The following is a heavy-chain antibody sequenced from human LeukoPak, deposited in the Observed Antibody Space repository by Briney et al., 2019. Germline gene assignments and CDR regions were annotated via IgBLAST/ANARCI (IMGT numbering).Heavy chain of an antibody. CDR2: ISSSSTYI. CDR3: ARDLRSSSWYFDY. V-gene: IGHV3-21*01. Sequence: GGSLRLSCAASGFTFSSYTMNWVRQAPGKGLEWVSSISSSSTYIYYADSVKGRFTISRDNAKNSLYLQMNSLRAEDTAVYYCARDLRSSSWYFDYWGQGTLVTASS. CDR1: GFTFSSYT. J-gene: IGHJ4*02. D-gene: IGHD6-13*01.